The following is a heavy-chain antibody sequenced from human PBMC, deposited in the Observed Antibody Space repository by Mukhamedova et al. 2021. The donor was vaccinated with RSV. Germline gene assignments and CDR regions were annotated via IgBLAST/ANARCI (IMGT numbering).Heavy chain of an antibody. CDR2: ISHDGNDK. CDR3: ARAPFGHSSGLDY. Sequence: QSTWEGLEWVAVISHDGNDKNYADSVKGRFTISRDNSKNTLYLQMNSLRDEDTAIYYCARAPFGHSSGLDYWGQGTLVTVSS. D-gene: IGHD3-16*01. J-gene: IGHJ4*02. V-gene: IGHV3-30*01.